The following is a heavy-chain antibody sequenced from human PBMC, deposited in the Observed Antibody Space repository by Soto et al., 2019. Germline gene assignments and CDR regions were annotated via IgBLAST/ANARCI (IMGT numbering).Heavy chain of an antibody. CDR1: GGSFSGYY. Sequence: SSATLSITCAFDGGSFSGYYLSWVRQPPGKGLESVGEITPGGSTNYNPSLKSRVTMSVDTSKQHFSLSLTSVTAADTAVYFCVRAFAAVEDWGQGTLVTVSS. CDR3: VRAFAAVED. CDR2: ITPGGST. D-gene: IGHD6-25*01. J-gene: IGHJ4*02. V-gene: IGHV4-34*01.